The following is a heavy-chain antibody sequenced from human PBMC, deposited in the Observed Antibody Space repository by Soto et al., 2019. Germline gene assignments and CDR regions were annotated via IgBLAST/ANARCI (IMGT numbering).Heavy chain of an antibody. V-gene: IGHV3-23*01. CDR3: AKGNRNVENFDY. Sequence: GGSLRLSCAASGFTFSSYAMSWVRQAPGKGLEWVSAVSGSGGSTYYADSVKGRFTISRDNSKNTLYLQMNSLRAEDTAVYYCAKGNRNVENFDYWGQGTLVTVSS. CDR1: GFTFSSYA. CDR2: VSGSGGST. D-gene: IGHD1-1*01. J-gene: IGHJ4*02.